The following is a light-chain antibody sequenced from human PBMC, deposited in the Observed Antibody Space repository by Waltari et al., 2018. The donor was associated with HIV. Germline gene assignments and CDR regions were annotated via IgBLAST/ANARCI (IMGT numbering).Light chain of an antibody. Sequence: IQMTQSPSSVSASVGDRVTIACRASQDIGRWLAWYQQKPGKAPKLLIYSASSLQSGVPPRFSGSGSGTDCTLTISSLQPEDFATYFCQQSNSFPRTFGQGTRVEIK. V-gene: IGKV1-12*01. CDR1: QDIGRW. CDR3: QQSNSFPRT. J-gene: IGKJ1*01. CDR2: SAS.